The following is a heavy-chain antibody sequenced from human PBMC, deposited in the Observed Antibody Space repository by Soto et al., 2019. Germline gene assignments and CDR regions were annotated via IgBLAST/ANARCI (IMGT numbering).Heavy chain of an antibody. J-gene: IGHJ4*02. CDR2: ISAFSDSI. CDR3: ARKRRSGGENWYFDS. D-gene: IGHD2-21*01. Sequence: EVQLLESGGGLVQPGGSLRLSCAASGFIFSSYSMYWVRQAPGKGPEGVAGISAFSDSILYGDSVKGRFTISRDNSMSTLDIQLNSLRADDTAIYDCARKRRSGGENWYFDSWGQGTLVTVSS. CDR1: GFIFSSYS. V-gene: IGHV3-23*01.